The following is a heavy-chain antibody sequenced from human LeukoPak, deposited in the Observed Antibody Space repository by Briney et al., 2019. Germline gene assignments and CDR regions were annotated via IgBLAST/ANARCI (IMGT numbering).Heavy chain of an antibody. CDR1: GFTFSTYS. CDR3: ARDRPTIVGATSQIDY. J-gene: IGHJ4*02. V-gene: IGHV3-21*06. D-gene: IGHD1-26*01. Sequence: GGSLRLSCAASGFTFSTYSMNWVRQAPGKGLEWVSSISSGSSYIYYADSAKGRFTISRDNAKNSLYLQMNSLRAEDTAVYYCARDRPTIVGATSQIDYWAREPWSPSPQ. CDR2: ISSGSSYI.